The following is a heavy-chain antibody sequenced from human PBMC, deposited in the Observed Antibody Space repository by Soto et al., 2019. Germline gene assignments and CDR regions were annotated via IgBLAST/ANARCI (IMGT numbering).Heavy chain of an antibody. J-gene: IGHJ1*01. CDR2: IIPVFGRP. V-gene: IGHV1-69*13. CDR3: AREGSGYNF. CDR1: GYTFINYY. Sequence: GASVKVSCKASGYTFINYYMHWVRQAPGQGLEWMGGIIPVFGRPNYAQRFRGRLTITADESTNTGYMELIDLRSEDTAVYYCAREGSGYNFWGQGTQVTVSS. D-gene: IGHD5-12*01.